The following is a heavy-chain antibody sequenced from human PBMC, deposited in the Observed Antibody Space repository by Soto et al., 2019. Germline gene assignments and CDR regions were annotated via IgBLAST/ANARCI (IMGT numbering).Heavy chain of an antibody. Sequence: SETLSLTCAVSGGSISSGGYSWSWIRQPPGKGLEWIGYIYHSGSTYYNPSLKSRVTISVDRSKNQFSLKLSSVTAADTAVYYCARVDDGSGSLDYWGQGTLVTVSS. D-gene: IGHD3-10*01. V-gene: IGHV4-30-2*01. CDR1: GGSISSGGYS. CDR3: ARVDDGSGSLDY. J-gene: IGHJ4*02. CDR2: IYHSGST.